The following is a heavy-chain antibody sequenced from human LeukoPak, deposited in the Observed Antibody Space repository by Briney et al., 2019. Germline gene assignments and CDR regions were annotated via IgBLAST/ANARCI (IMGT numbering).Heavy chain of an antibody. J-gene: IGHJ4*02. CDR2: IGGSGGNT. CDR1: GFTFSSYS. V-gene: IGHV3-23*01. Sequence: GGSLRLSCAASGFTFSSYSMNWVRQAPGKGLEWVSGIGGSGGNTYYADSVKGRFTISRDNTKNTMFLQMNRLRAEDTALYYCAKAQAARGFSGYEDDYWGQGTLVTVSS. CDR3: AKAQAARGFSGYEDDY. D-gene: IGHD5-12*01.